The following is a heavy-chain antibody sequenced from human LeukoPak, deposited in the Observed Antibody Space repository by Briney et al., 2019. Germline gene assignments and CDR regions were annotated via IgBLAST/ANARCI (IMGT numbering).Heavy chain of an antibody. Sequence: SETLSLTCTVSGGSISSYYWSWIRQPAGKGLEWIGRIYTSGSTNYNPSLKSRVTMSVDTSKNQFSLKLSSVTAADTAVYYCARDQYYYDSSGYRFDYWGQGTLVTVSS. CDR1: GGSISSYY. V-gene: IGHV4-4*07. D-gene: IGHD3-22*01. CDR3: ARDQYYYDSSGYRFDY. CDR2: IYTSGST. J-gene: IGHJ4*02.